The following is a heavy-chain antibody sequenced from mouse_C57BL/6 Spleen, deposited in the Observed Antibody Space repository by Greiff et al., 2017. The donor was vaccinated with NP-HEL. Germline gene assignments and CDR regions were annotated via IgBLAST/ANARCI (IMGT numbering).Heavy chain of an antibody. CDR3: ARTDYYGSSWYFDV. Sequence: QVQLQQSGAELVKPGASVKSSCKASGDACSSYWMNWVKQRPGKGLEWIGQIYPGDGDTNYNGKFKGKATLTADKSSSTAYMQLSSLTSEDSAVYFCARTDYYGSSWYFDVWGTGTTVTVSS. CDR2: IYPGDGDT. J-gene: IGHJ1*03. D-gene: IGHD1-1*01. CDR1: GDACSSYW. V-gene: IGHV1-80*01.